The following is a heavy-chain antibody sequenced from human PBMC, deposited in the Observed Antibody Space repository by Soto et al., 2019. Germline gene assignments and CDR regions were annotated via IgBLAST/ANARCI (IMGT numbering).Heavy chain of an antibody. CDR1: GYPFTSYH. J-gene: IGHJ5*02. D-gene: IGHD6-19*01. CDR3: ARGRFISKVYDSGWYIAH. CDR2: MNPDCGST. Sequence: QVQLVQSGAEVKKPGASVKVSCKPSGYPFTSYHVNWVRQAPGQGLEWMGWMNPDCGSTDYALKFQGRLTMTRNTPKSTVYLELRGLTSADTAIYYCARGRFISKVYDSGWYIAHWGQGTQVIVSS. V-gene: IGHV1-8*01.